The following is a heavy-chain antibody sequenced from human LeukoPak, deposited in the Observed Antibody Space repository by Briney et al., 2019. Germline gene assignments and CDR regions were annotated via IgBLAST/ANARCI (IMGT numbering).Heavy chain of an antibody. D-gene: IGHD2-15*01. Sequence: GGSLRLSCAASGFTFSSYGMHWVRPAPGKGLEWDSYISSSGSTIYYADSVKGRFTISRDNAKNSLYLQMNSLRAEDTAVYYCARPVVAATTPDTFDIWGQGTMVTVSS. J-gene: IGHJ3*02. CDR1: GFTFSSYG. V-gene: IGHV3-48*04. CDR2: ISSSGSTI. CDR3: ARPVVAATTPDTFDI.